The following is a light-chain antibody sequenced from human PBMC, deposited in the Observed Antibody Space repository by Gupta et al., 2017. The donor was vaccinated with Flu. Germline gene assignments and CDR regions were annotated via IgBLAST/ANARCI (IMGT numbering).Light chain of an antibody. V-gene: IGKV1-5*03. CDR1: QSVNSW. Sequence: DIQMTQSPSTLSAAVGERVTITCRASQSVNSWVAWYQQKPGKVPQLLIYKASKLPSGVPSRFSGTGAGTEFTLSIVSLQPDDFATYYCQQYNNSSRTFGQGTKVDIK. J-gene: IGKJ1*01. CDR3: QQYNNSSRT. CDR2: KAS.